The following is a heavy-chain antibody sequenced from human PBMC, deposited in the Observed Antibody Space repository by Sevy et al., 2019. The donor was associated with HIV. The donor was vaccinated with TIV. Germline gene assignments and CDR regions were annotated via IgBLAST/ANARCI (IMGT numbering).Heavy chain of an antibody. CDR2: IYYSGST. J-gene: IGHJ4*02. D-gene: IGHD1-26*01. V-gene: IGHV4-31*03. CDR3: ASNRGSYSLYYFDY. Sequence: SDTLSLTCTVSGGSISSGGYYWSWIRQHPGKGLEWIGYIYYSGSTYYNPSLKSRVTISVDTSKNQFSLKLRSVTAADTAVYYCASNRGSYSLYYFDYWGQGTLVTVSS. CDR1: GGSISSGGYY.